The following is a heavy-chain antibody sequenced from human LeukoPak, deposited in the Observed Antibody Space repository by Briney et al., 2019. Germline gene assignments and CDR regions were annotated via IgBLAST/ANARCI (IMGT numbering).Heavy chain of an antibody. J-gene: IGHJ4*02. CDR1: GFSFNSYW. Sequence: PGGSLRLSCATSGFSFNSYWMSWVRQAPGKGLEWVANIKQDGNEKYYVDSVKGRFTISRDNVKNSLYLQMNSLRIEDTAVYYCARIEAGGWGQGTLVTVSS. CDR3: ARIEAGG. V-gene: IGHV3-7*01. CDR2: IKQDGNEK.